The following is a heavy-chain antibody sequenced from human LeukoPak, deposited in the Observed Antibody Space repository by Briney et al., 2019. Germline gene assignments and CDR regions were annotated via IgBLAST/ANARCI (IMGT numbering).Heavy chain of an antibody. CDR1: GFTFSIYS. J-gene: IGHJ4*02. V-gene: IGHV3-30-3*01. CDR2: ISYGGTNK. Sequence: GRSLRLSCAASGFTFSIYSINWVRQAPGKGLEWVTVISYGGTNKYYADSVKGRFTISRDKSKNTLYLQMNSLRVEDTAVYYSARCSPSPPDSSADNFDYWGQGAVVTASS. D-gene: IGHD3-22*01. CDR3: ARCSPSPPDSSADNFDY.